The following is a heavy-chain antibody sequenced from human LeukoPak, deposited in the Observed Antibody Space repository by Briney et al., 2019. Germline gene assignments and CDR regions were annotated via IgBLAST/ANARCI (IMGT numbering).Heavy chain of an antibody. Sequence: GGSLRLSYAASGFTFDDYAMHWVRQAPGKGLEWVSGISWNSGSIGYADSVKGRFTISRGNAKNSLYLQMNSLRAEDTALYYCAKAREQQLVPPFDYWGQGTLVTVSS. D-gene: IGHD6-13*01. V-gene: IGHV3-9*01. CDR1: GFTFDDYA. CDR3: AKAREQQLVPPFDY. CDR2: ISWNSGSI. J-gene: IGHJ4*02.